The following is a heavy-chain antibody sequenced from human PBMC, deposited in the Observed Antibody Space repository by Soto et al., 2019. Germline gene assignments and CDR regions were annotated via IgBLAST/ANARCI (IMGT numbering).Heavy chain of an antibody. CDR3: ARKASNSCYDS. J-gene: IGHJ4*02. CDR2: INPDSGGT. D-gene: IGHD2-2*01. V-gene: IGHV1-2*04. CDR1: GYTFTGYY. Sequence: GASVKVSCKASGYTFTGYYMHWVRQAPGQGLEWMGWINPDSGGTNYAQKFQGWVTMTRDTSISTAYMELSRLRSDDTAVYYCARKASNSCYDSWRKETRGTISS.